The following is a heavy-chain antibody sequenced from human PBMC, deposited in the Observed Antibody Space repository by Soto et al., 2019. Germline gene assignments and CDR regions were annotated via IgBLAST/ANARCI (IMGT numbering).Heavy chain of an antibody. CDR3: ARVCPSSYYDFWSGYYYFDY. J-gene: IGHJ4*02. CDR2: IDLGGTK. V-gene: IGHV4-39*07. D-gene: IGHD3-3*01. CDR1: DVSIGGSFHY. Sequence: PSETLSLTCTVSDVSIGGSFHYLGWIRQPPGKGLEWIGNIDLGGTKYYNPSLKSRLTLSLDTSKNQFSLKLSSVTAADTAVYYCARVCPSSYYDFWSGYYYFDYWGQGTLVTVSS.